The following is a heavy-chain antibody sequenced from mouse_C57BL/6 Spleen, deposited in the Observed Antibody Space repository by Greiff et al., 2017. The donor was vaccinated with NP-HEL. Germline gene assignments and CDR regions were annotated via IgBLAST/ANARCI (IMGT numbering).Heavy chain of an antibody. V-gene: IGHV5-16*01. CDR3: ARVLRRYYAMDY. CDR2: INYDGSST. Sequence: EVQVVESEGGLVQPGSSMKLSCTASGFTFSDYYMAWVRQVPEKGLEWVANINYDGSSTYYLDPLKSRFIISRDNAKNILYLQMSSLKSEDTATYYCARVLRRYYAMDYWGQGASVTVSS. J-gene: IGHJ4*01. D-gene: IGHD1-1*01. CDR1: GFTFSDYY.